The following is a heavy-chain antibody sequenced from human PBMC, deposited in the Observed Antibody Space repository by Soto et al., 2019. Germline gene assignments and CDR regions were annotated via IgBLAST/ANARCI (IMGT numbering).Heavy chain of an antibody. V-gene: IGHV3-30-3*01. D-gene: IGHD2-15*01. CDR2: ISYDGSNK. Sequence: PGGSLRLSCAASGFTFSSYAMHWFRQAPGKGLEWVAVISYDGSNKYYADSVKGRFTISRDNSKNTLYLQMNSLRAEDTAVYYCARGAIVVVVAAMGLFDGMDVWGQGTTVTVSS. CDR3: ARGAIVVVVAAMGLFDGMDV. CDR1: GFTFSSYA. J-gene: IGHJ6*02.